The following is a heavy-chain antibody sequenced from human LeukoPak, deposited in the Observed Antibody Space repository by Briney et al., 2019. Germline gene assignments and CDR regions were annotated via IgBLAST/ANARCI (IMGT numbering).Heavy chain of an antibody. CDR3: ARAPITMIVNNWFDP. D-gene: IGHD3-22*01. J-gene: IGHJ5*02. CDR2: INPNSGGT. Sequence: ASVKVSCKASGCTFTGYYMHWVRQAPGQGLEWMGWINPNSGGTNYAQKFQGRVTMTRDTSISTAYMELSRLRSDDTAVYYCARAPITMIVNNWFDPWGQGTLVTVSS. CDR1: GCTFTGYY. V-gene: IGHV1-2*02.